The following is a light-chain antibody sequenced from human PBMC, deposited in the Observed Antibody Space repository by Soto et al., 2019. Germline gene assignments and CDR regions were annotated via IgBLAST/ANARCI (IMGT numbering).Light chain of an antibody. CDR3: QQYNKWPPT. J-gene: IGKJ1*01. V-gene: IGKV3-15*01. CDR1: QSVSSN. Sequence: EILMTQSQATLSVSPGERATLSCRASQSVSSNLAWFQQKPGQAPRLLIYGASTRDTGIPARFSGSGSGTEFTLTISSLQSEDFAVYHCQQYNKWPPTFGQGTKV. CDR2: GAS.